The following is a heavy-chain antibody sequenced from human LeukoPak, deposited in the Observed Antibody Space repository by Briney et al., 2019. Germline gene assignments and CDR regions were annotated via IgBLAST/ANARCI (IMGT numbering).Heavy chain of an antibody. CDR2: ISGSGGST. V-gene: IGHV3-23*01. Sequence: AGGSLRLSCEASGFPFSGYAMTWVRQAPGKGLEWVSAISGSGGSTYYADSVKGRFTISRDNSKNTLYLQMNSLRAEDTAVYYCAKDRYSGSYYGLFDYWGQGTLVTVSS. CDR3: AKDRYSGSYYGLFDY. CDR1: GFPFSGYA. J-gene: IGHJ4*02. D-gene: IGHD1-26*01.